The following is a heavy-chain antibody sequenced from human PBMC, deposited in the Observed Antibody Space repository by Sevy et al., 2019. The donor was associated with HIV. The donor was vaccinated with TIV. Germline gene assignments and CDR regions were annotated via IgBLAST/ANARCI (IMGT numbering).Heavy chain of an antibody. D-gene: IGHD3-16*01. CDR1: GFTFSSYA. J-gene: IGHJ4*02. CDR2: ISHDEILK. CDR3: ARDLPHLLPWELSRGSDY. V-gene: IGHV3-30*04. Sequence: GGSLRLSCAASGFTFSSYALHWFRQAPGKGLEWVAVISHDEILKEYADSVKGRFNISRDSSKNTIYLEMNSLRPEDTAVYYCARDLPHLLPWELSRGSDYWGQGTLVTVSS.